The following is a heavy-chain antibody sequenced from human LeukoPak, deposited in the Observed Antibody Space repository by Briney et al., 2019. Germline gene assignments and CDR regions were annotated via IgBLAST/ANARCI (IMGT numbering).Heavy chain of an antibody. CDR2: IIPIFGTA. J-gene: IGHJ4*02. D-gene: IGHD3-3*01. CDR3: ARAVMEYDFLSGYLDY. V-gene: IGHV1-69*13. CDR1: GGTFSSYA. Sequence: ASVKVSCKASGGTFSSYAISWVRQAPGQGLEWMGGIIPIFGTANYAQKFQGRVTITADESTSTAYMELSSLRSEDTAVYYCARAVMEYDFLSGYLDYWGQGTLVTVSS.